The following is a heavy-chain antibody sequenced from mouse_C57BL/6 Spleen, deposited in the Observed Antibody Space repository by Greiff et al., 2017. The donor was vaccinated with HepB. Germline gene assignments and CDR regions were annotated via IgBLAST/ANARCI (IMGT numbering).Heavy chain of an antibody. V-gene: IGHV1-55*01. J-gene: IGHJ2*01. Sequence: QVQLQQSGAELVKPGASVKMSCKASGYTFTSYWITWVKQRPGQGLEWIGDIYPGSGSTNYNEKFKSKATLTVDTSSSTAYMQLSSLTSEDSAVYYCARESLGGTCFDYWGQGTTLTVSS. D-gene: IGHD4-1*01. CDR1: GYTFTSYW. CDR2: IYPGSGST. CDR3: ARESLGGTCFDY.